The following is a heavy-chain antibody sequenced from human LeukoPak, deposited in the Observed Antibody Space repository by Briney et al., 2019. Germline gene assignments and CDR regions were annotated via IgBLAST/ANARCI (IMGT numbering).Heavy chain of an antibody. V-gene: IGHV4-59*01. Sequence: SETLSLTCTVSGGSISTYYWSWIRQPPGKGLEWIGYIHYSGNTNYSPSLKSRVTMSVDTPKNQFSLNLSSMTAADTAVYYCMRASRGYANFDYWGQGTLVTVSS. CDR1: GGSISTYY. CDR2: IHYSGNT. J-gene: IGHJ4*02. D-gene: IGHD5-12*01. CDR3: MRASRGYANFDY.